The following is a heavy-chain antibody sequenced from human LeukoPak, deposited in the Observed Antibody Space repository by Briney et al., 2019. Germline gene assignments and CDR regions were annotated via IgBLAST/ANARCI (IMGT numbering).Heavy chain of an antibody. D-gene: IGHD1-26*01. J-gene: IGHJ4*02. V-gene: IGHV5-51*01. CDR3: AIRYSGSYHDY. CDR1: GYNFPTSW. Sequence: GESQKISCKGSGYNFPTSWIGWVRQMPGKGLEWMGLIYPGDSDTRYSPSFQGQVTISVDKSISTAYLQWSSLKASDTAMYYCAIRYSGSYHDYWGQGTLVTVSS. CDR2: IYPGDSDT.